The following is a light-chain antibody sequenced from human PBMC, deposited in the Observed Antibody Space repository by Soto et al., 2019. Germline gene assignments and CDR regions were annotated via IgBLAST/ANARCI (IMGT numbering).Light chain of an antibody. CDR2: DVN. Sequence: QSVLTQPASVSGSPGQSIIISCTGTSSDVGGYDYVSWYRQLPGKAPKLLIYDVNNRPSGVSHRFSGSRSGSTASLTISGLQAEDEADYYCSSYTGSSTFVFGTGTKVTVL. J-gene: IGLJ1*01. CDR1: SSDVGGYDY. V-gene: IGLV2-14*01. CDR3: SSYTGSSTFV.